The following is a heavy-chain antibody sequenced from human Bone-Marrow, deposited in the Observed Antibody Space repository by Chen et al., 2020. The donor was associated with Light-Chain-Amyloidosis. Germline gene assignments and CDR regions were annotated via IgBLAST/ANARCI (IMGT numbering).Heavy chain of an antibody. CDR3: VRDLNEPFTGLYKGWFDS. J-gene: IGHJ5*01. CDR1: GFTFSDYW. Sequence: EVQLVESGGGSVQPGGSLSLSCAASGFTFSDYWMHWVRQAPGKGLVWVSYIDCDASGVSYADSVNGRVTISRDNARNTLYLQMNSLRAEDTAVYFGVRDLNEPFTGLYKGWFDSWGRGTQVTVSS. V-gene: IGHV3-74*01. D-gene: IGHD1-1*01. CDR2: IDCDASGV.